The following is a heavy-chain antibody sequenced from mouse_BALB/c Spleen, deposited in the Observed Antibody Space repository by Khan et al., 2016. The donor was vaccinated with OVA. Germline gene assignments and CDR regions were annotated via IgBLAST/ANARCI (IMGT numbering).Heavy chain of an antibody. CDR3: AKNYASWFAY. CDR2: IYPGSGTT. J-gene: IGHJ3*01. V-gene: IGHV1-77*01. CDR1: GYTFTDYA. Sequence: QVQLQQSGPELVKPGASVKMSCKASGYTFTDYAINWVKQRTGQGLEWIGEIYPGSGTTYYNEKFKGKATLTADKSSNTAYMQLSSLTSEDSAVYFCAKNYASWFAYWGQGTLVTVSA.